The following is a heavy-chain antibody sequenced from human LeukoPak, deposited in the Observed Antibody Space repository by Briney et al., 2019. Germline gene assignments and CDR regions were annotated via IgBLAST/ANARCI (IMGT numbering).Heavy chain of an antibody. D-gene: IGHD6-13*01. J-gene: IGHJ4*02. CDR1: GYTFTEFF. CDR3: ARAESSNWYAGIDY. Sequence: GASVKVSCKASGYTFTEFFMHWVRQAPGQGLEWMGIIRPSGGSTNSAQKFQGRVTMTSDTSTSTVYMVLSSLTSAGTAVYYCARAESSNWYAGIDYWGQGTLVTVSS. V-gene: IGHV1-46*01. CDR2: IRPSGGST.